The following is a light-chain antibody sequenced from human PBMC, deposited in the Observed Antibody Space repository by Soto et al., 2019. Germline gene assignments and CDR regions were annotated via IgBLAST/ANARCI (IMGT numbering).Light chain of an antibody. CDR1: QSISTN. J-gene: IGKJ4*01. CDR2: AAS. CDR3: QQYYSYPLT. V-gene: IGKV1-8*01. Sequence: AIHMTQSPSSFSASTGDTITITCRASQSISTNLAWYQQKPGKAPKVLIFAASTLQSGVPSRFSGSGSWTDFTLTISCLQSEDFASYYCQQYYSYPLTFGGGTNVEIK.